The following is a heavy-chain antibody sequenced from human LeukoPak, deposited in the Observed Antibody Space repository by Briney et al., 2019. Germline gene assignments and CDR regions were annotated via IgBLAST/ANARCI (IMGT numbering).Heavy chain of an antibody. V-gene: IGHV3-23*01. CDR1: GFTFGSYA. CDR2: ISGSGGST. D-gene: IGHD6-19*01. CDR3: AKDPAGPHPYNWFDP. Sequence: GGSLRLSCAASGFTFGSYAMSWVRQAPGKVLEWVSAISGSGGSTYYADSVKGRFTISRDNSKNTLYLQMNSLRAEDTAVYYCAKDPAGPHPYNWFDPWGQGTLVTVSS. J-gene: IGHJ5*02.